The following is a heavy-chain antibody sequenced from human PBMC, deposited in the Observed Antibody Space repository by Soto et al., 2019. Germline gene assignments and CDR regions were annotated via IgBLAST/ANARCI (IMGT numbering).Heavy chain of an antibody. D-gene: IGHD2-21*02. CDR2: TYWDDDK. J-gene: IGHJ6*02. CDR3: AHSRCGGDCLQSYSSHYYYGMDV. Sequence: QITLKESGPTLVRPTQTLTLTCTFSGFSLSTSGVGVGWIRQPPGKALEWLALTYWDDDKRYSPSLKSRLTITQDTSKNQVVLTMTNMDPVDTATYYCAHSRCGGDCLQSYSSHYYYGMDVWGQGTTVTVSS. CDR1: GFSLSTSGVG. V-gene: IGHV2-5*02.